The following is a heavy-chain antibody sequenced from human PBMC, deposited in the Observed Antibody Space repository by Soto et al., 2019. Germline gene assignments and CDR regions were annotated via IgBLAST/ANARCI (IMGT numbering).Heavy chain of an antibody. CDR3: AKGVGAYSSGWYIDS. CDR2: VAGSGDPT. CDR1: GFTFSSYA. D-gene: IGHD6-19*01. J-gene: IGHJ4*02. Sequence: EVRLSESGGGLVQPGGSLRLSCAASGFTFSSYAMSWVRQAPEKGLEWVASVAGSGDPTRYADSVKGRFTISRDKSKDTLFLHMNDLRAEDTALYYCAKGVGAYSSGWYIDSWGQGTLVTVSS. V-gene: IGHV3-23*01.